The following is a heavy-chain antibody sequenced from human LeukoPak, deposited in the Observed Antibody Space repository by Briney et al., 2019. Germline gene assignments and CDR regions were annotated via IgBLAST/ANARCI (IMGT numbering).Heavy chain of an antibody. Sequence: SQTLSLTCTVPGSSISSGGYYWSWIRQHPGKGLEWIGYIYYSGSTYYNPSLKSRVTISVDTSKNQFSLKLSSVTAADTAVYYCARSGLGYYDSSGSLDAFDIWGQGTMVTVSS. CDR1: GSSISSGGYY. CDR3: ARSGLGYYDSSGSLDAFDI. D-gene: IGHD3-22*01. CDR2: IYYSGST. V-gene: IGHV4-31*03. J-gene: IGHJ3*02.